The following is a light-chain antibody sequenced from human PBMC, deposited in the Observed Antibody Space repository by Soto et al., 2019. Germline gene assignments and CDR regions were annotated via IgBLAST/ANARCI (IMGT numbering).Light chain of an antibody. Sequence: QSVLTQPPSVSGAPGQRVTISCTGSSSNIGAGYDVHWYQQLPGTAPKLLIYGNSNRPSGVPDRFSGSKSGTSASLAITGLQAEDEADYYCQSYGSSLSRYVVFGGGTKLTVL. CDR1: SSNIGAGYD. CDR3: QSYGSSLSRYVV. V-gene: IGLV1-40*01. CDR2: GNS. J-gene: IGLJ2*01.